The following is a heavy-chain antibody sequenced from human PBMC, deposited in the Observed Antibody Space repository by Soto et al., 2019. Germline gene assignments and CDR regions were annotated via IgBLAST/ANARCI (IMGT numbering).Heavy chain of an antibody. CDR1: GYTFTSYY. CDR2: INPSGGST. J-gene: IGHJ5*02. D-gene: IGHD2-15*01. Sequence: ASVKVSCKASGYTFTSYYMHWVRQAPGQGLEWMGIINPSGGSTSYAQKFQGRVTMTRDTSTSTVYMELSSLRSEDTAVYYCARVGDAYCSGGSCYSNWFDPWGQGTLVTVSS. V-gene: IGHV1-46*01. CDR3: ARVGDAYCSGGSCYSNWFDP.